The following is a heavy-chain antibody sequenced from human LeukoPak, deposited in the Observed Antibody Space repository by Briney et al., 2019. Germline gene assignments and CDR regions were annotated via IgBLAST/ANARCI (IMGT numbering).Heavy chain of an antibody. Sequence: SETLSLTCTVSGGSISSGDYYWNWIRQPPGKGLEWIGNIYYSGSTYYNPSLKSRVTISVDTSKNQFSLKLISVTAADTAGYYCARGDYSNYVGNYYYYTMDVWGQGTTVTVSS. V-gene: IGHV4-30-4*01. CDR1: GGSISSGDYY. CDR2: IYYSGST. D-gene: IGHD4-11*01. CDR3: ARGDYSNYVGNYYYYTMDV. J-gene: IGHJ6*02.